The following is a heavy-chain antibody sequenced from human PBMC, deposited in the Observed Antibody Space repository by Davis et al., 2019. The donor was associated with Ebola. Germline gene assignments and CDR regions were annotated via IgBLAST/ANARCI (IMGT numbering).Heavy chain of an antibody. D-gene: IGHD2-15*01. CDR3: AKDKGDVVVMVPANLFDP. J-gene: IGHJ5*02. Sequence: GGSLRLSCAASGFNFRNFAIHWLRQAPGKGLEWVARISNDGRKGSYADSVKGRFTISRDNSKNTVLLEMNSLKVEDTAVYYCAKDKGDVVVMVPANLFDPWGQGTLVIVSS. CDR2: ISNDGRKG. V-gene: IGHV3-30*04. CDR1: GFNFRNFA.